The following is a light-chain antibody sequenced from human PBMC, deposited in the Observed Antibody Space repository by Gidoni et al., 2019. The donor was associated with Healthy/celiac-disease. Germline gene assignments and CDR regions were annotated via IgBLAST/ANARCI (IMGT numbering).Light chain of an antibody. J-gene: IGKJ2*01. CDR3: QQLNSYLYT. CDR1: QGISSY. V-gene: IGKV1-9*01. CDR2: AAS. Sequence: IQLTQSPSSLSASVGDRVTITCRASQGISSYLAWYQQKPGKATKLLLYAASTLQSGVPSRFSGSGSGTDFTLTISSLQPEDFATYYCQQLNSYLYTFGQGTKLEIK.